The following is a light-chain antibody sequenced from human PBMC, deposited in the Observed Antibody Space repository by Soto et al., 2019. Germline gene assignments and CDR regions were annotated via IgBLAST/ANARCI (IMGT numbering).Light chain of an antibody. V-gene: IGLV2-8*01. J-gene: IGLJ1*01. Sequence: QSALTQPPSASWSPGQSVTISCTGTSSDVGGYNYVSWYQQHPGKAPKLMIYEVSKRPSGVPDRFSGSKSGNAASLTVSGLQAEDEADYYCSSYAGSTPYVFGTGTKVTVL. CDR2: EVS. CDR1: SSDVGGYNY. CDR3: SSYAGSTPYV.